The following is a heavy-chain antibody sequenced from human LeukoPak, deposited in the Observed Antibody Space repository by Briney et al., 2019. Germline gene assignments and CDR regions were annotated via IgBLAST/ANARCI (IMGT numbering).Heavy chain of an antibody. CDR1: GDSVSSNSAA. CDR3: AREIRSSNWYPVDS. Sequence: SHTLSLTCAISGDSVSSNSAAWNWIRQSPSRGLEWLGMTYYRSKLFNDYAVSVKSRITIIQDTCKNEFYLQLNSVTTEDTAVYYCAREIRSSNWYPVDSWGQGTLVTVSS. V-gene: IGHV6-1*01. J-gene: IGHJ4*02. CDR2: TYYRSKLFN. D-gene: IGHD6-13*01.